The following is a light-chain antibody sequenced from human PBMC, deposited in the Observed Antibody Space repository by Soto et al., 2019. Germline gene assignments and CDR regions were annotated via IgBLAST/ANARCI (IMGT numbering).Light chain of an antibody. CDR2: GVS. CDR3: SSYTNSITHV. CDR1: SSDVGGYDY. V-gene: IGLV2-14*03. J-gene: IGLJ3*02. Sequence: QSALTQPASVSGSPGQSITISCTGTSSDVGGYDYVSWYQQHPGKAPKLMIYGVSNRPSGVSNRFSGSKSGNTASQTISGLQAEDEADYYCSSYTNSITHVFGGGTKLTVL.